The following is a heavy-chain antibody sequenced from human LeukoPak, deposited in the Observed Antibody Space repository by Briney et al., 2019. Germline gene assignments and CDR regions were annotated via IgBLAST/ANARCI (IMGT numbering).Heavy chain of an antibody. CDR2: ISWNSGSI. CDR1: GFTFDDYA. D-gene: IGHD6-19*01. V-gene: IGHV3-9*01. CDR3: AKGHIAVADNKVAFDI. J-gene: IGHJ3*02. Sequence: GGSLRLSCAASGFTFDDYAMHWVRQAPGKGLEWVSGISWNSGSIGYADSVKGRFTISRDNAKNSLYLQMNSLRAEDTALYYCAKGHIAVADNKVAFDIWGQGTMVTVSS.